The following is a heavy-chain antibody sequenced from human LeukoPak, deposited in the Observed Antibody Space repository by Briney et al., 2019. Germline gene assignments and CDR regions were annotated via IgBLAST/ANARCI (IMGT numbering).Heavy chain of an antibody. J-gene: IGHJ4*02. V-gene: IGHV3-66*01. CDR3: ARDQGIAVATH. CDR1: GFTVSNNY. Sequence: GGSLRLSCAASGFTVSNNYMSWVRQAPGKGLEWISVIYSGGSTDYADSVRGGFTISRDDFRNTLHLQMNSLRAEDTAVYYCARDQGIAVATHWGQGTLVTVSS. CDR2: IYSGGST. D-gene: IGHD6-19*01.